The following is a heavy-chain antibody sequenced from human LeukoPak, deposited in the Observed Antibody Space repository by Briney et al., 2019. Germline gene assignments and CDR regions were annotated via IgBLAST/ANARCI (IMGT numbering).Heavy chain of an antibody. CDR2: IYHSGST. CDR3: ARAPITGDGRAAFDY. J-gene: IGHJ4*02. V-gene: IGHV4-30-2*01. CDR1: GGSISSGGYY. D-gene: IGHD7-27*01. Sequence: SQTLSLTCTVSGGSISSGGYYGCWSRQPQGEGLGWIGYIYHSGSTYYSPSLKSRVTISVDTSKNQFSLKLSSVTAADTAVYYCARAPITGDGRAAFDYWGQGTLVTVSS.